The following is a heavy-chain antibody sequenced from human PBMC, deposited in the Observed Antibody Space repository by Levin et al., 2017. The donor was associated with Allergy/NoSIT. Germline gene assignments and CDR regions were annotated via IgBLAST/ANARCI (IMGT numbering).Heavy chain of an antibody. Sequence: GESLKISCKASGYTFTGYYMHWVRQAPGQGLEWMGRINPNSGGTNYAQKFQGRVTMTRDTSISTAYMELSRLRSDDTAVYYCARDARAQPYYDYYYMDVWGKGTTVTVSS. CDR3: ARDARAQPYYDYYYMDV. CDR1: GYTFTGYY. J-gene: IGHJ6*03. D-gene: IGHD1-1*01. V-gene: IGHV1-2*06. CDR2: INPNSGGT.